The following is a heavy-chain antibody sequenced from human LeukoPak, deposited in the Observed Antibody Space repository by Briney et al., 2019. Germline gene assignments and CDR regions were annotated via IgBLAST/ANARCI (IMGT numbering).Heavy chain of an antibody. J-gene: IGHJ4*02. CDR3: ARAPLYHYDSSGYLFDY. Sequence: PSETLSLTCAVYGGSFRGYYWSWIRQPPGKGLEWIGEINHSGSTNYNPSLKSRVTISVDTSKNLFSLKLSSVTAADTAIYFCARAPLYHYDSSGYLFDYWGQGTLVTVSS. V-gene: IGHV4-34*01. CDR1: GGSFRGYY. D-gene: IGHD3-22*01. CDR2: INHSGST.